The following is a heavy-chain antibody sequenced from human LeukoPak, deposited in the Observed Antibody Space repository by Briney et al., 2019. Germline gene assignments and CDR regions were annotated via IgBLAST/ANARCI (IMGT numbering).Heavy chain of an antibody. Sequence: GGSLRLSCAASGFTFRSYWMSWVRQAPGKGLEWVANIKEDGSEKYYVDSVKGRFTISKNSAKNSLYLQMNTLRVEDTAMYYCASLDTAKQPLANHWGQGTLVTVSS. D-gene: IGHD5-18*01. CDR2: IKEDGSEK. V-gene: IGHV3-7*03. CDR3: ASLDTAKQPLANH. J-gene: IGHJ5*02. CDR1: GFTFRSYW.